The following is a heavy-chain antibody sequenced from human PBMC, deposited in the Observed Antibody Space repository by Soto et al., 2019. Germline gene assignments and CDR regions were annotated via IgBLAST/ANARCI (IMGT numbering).Heavy chain of an antibody. CDR2: ISSSGGNT. CDR1: GCGSSTYS. V-gene: IGHV3-23*01. D-gene: IGHD3-3*01. Sequence: GGSLRLSCASSGCGSSTYSMSWVRQAAGKGLEWVSGISSSGGNTSYSDSVKGRFTISRDNSKETLFLQMKWLGAGDTALYSNAKDLGTGVAPTYFGYWGQVNLVTVAS. J-gene: IGHJ4*02. CDR3: AKDLGTGVAPTYFGY.